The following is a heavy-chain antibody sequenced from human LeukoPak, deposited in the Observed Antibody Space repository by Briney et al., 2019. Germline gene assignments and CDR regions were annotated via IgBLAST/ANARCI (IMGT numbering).Heavy chain of an antibody. CDR1: GGSISSYY. V-gene: IGHV4-59*01. CDR3: ARASSGWPRAHFDY. CDR2: IYYSGST. Sequence: SETLSLTCTVPGGSISSYYCSWLPQPPGKGLEGSGYIYYSGSTNFNPSLKCRVTISVDTSKNQFALKLSSVTAADTAVYYCARASSGWPRAHFDYWGQGTLVTVSS. D-gene: IGHD6-19*01. J-gene: IGHJ4*02.